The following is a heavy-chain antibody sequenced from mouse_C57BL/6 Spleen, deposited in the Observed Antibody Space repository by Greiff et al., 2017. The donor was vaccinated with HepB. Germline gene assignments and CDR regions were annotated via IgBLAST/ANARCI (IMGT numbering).Heavy chain of an antibody. V-gene: IGHV1-54*01. CDR3: ARRPLYAMDY. J-gene: IGHJ4*01. CDR1: GYAFTNYL. CDR2: INPGSGGT. Sequence: QVQLQQSGAELVRPGTSVKVSCKASGYAFTNYLIEWVKQRPGQGLEWIGVINPGSGGTNNNEKFKGKATLTADKSSSTAYMQLSSLTSEDSAVYLCARRPLYAMDYWGQGTSVTVSS.